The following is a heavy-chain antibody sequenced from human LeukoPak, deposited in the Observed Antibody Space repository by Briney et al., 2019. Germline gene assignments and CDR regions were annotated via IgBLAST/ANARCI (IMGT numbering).Heavy chain of an antibody. D-gene: IGHD2-21*02. CDR2: ISSNGGST. J-gene: IGHJ6*02. V-gene: IGHV3-64*01. CDR3: ARSVVVTSSDGMDV. CDR1: GFTFSSYA. Sequence: GGSLRLSCAASGFTFSSYAMHCGRQAPGKGLEYVSSISSNGGSTYYANSVKGRFTISRDNSENTLYLQMGSLRAEDMAVYYCARSVVVTSSDGMDVWGQGTTVTVSS.